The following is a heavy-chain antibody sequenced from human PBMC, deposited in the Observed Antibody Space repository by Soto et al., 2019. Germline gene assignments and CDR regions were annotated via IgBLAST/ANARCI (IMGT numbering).Heavy chain of an antibody. Sequence: GGSLRLSCAASGFTFSSYAMSWVRQAPGKGLEWVSAISGSGGSTYYADSVKGRFTISRDNSKNTLYLQMNSLRAEDTAVYYCAKGVVVPAATSQYFDYWGKGTLVTVSS. D-gene: IGHD2-2*01. CDR3: AKGVVVPAATSQYFDY. V-gene: IGHV3-23*01. CDR2: ISGSGGST. CDR1: GFTFSSYA. J-gene: IGHJ4*02.